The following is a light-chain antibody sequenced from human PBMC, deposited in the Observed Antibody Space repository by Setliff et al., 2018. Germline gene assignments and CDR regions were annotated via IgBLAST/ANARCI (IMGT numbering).Light chain of an antibody. CDR1: RSNVGPNT. J-gene: IGLJ1*01. CDR2: EVS. CDR3: GSYEGSNNYV. Sequence: QSALTQPPSASGAPGQRVTISCSGSRSNVGPNTVDWYQQLPGTAPKLLIYEVSKRPSGVPDRFSGSKSGNTAFLTVSGLQAEDEAEYFCGSYEGSNNYVFGSGTKVTVL. V-gene: IGLV2-8*01.